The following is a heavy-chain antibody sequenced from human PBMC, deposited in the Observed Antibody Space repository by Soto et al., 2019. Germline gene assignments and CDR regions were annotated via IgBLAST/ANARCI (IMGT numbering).Heavy chain of an antibody. Sequence: GGSLRLSCAASGFTFDDYGMSWVRQAPGKGLEWVSGINWNGGRTGYADSVKGRFTISRDNAKNSLYLQMNSLRAEDTALYHCASGPSGYYYYYMDVWGKGTTVTVSS. V-gene: IGHV3-20*01. J-gene: IGHJ6*03. CDR2: INWNGGRT. CDR3: ASGPSGYYYYYMDV. CDR1: GFTFDDYG. D-gene: IGHD3-10*01.